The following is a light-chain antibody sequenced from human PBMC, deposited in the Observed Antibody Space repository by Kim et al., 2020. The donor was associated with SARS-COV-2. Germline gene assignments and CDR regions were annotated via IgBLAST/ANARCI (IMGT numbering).Light chain of an antibody. CDR1: SSDVGTYNL. J-gene: IGLJ1*01. V-gene: IGLV2-14*02. Sequence: QSALTQPASVSGSPGQSITISCTGTSSDVGTYNLVSWYQQHPGKAPKLIIYDVSERPSGISIRFSGSKSGSTASLTISGLQAEDEADYYCGSHSSSSTYVFGTGTKVTVL. CDR2: DVS. CDR3: GSHSSSSTYV.